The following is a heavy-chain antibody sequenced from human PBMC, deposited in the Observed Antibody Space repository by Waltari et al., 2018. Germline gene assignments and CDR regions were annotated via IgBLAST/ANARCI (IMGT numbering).Heavy chain of an antibody. V-gene: IGHV3-9*01. CDR1: GFTFDDYA. CDR2: ISWNSGSI. Sequence: EVQLVESGGGLVQPGRSLRLSCAASGFTFDDYAMHWVRQAPGKGLEWVSGISWNSGSIGYADSVKGRFTISRDNAKNSLYLQMNSLRAEDTALYYCAKSGGNRRYYFDYWGQGTLVTVSS. CDR3: AKSGGNRRYYFDY. J-gene: IGHJ4*02. D-gene: IGHD2-15*01.